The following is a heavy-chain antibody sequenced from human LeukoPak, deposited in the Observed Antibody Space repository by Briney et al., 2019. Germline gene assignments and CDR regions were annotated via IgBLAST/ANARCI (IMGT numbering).Heavy chain of an antibody. D-gene: IGHD2-21*02. J-gene: IGHJ4*02. Sequence: GGSLTLSYAASGFTFSSYAMHWVRQAPAKGLEWVAVISYGGSNKYYADSVKGRFTISRDNSKNTLYLQMNSLRAEDTAVYYCAREPVAYCGGDCYSGYFDYWGQGTLVTVSS. CDR3: AREPVAYCGGDCYSGYFDY. CDR1: GFTFSSYA. V-gene: IGHV3-30-3*01. CDR2: ISYGGSNK.